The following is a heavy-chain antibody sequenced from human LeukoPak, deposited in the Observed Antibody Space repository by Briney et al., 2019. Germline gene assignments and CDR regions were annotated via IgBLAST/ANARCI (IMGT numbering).Heavy chain of an antibody. Sequence: SISSSSSYIYYADSVKGRFTISRDNAKNSLYLQINSLRAEDTAVYYCARAGYSYGSDWFDPWGQGTLVTVSS. D-gene: IGHD5-18*01. CDR3: ARAGYSYGSDWFDP. V-gene: IGHV3-21*01. J-gene: IGHJ5*02. CDR2: ISSSSSYI.